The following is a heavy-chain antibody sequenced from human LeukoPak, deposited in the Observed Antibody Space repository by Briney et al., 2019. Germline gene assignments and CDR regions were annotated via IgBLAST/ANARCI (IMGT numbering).Heavy chain of an antibody. CDR3: ARASSKEVDP. V-gene: IGHV4-61*02. CDR2: IYTSGST. Sequence: SETLSLTCTVSGGSISSGSYYWSWIRQPAGKGLEWIGRIYTSGSTNYNPSLKSRVTISVDTSKNQFSLKLCSVTAADTAVYYCARASSKEVDPWGQGTLVTVSS. J-gene: IGHJ5*02. CDR1: GGSISSGSYY.